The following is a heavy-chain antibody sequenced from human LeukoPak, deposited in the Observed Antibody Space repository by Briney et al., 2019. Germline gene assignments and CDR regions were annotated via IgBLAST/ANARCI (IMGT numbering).Heavy chain of an antibody. J-gene: IGHJ4*02. V-gene: IGHV1-69*05. D-gene: IGHD2-2*01. Sequence: SVKVSCKASGGTFSSYAISWVRQAPGQGLEWMGGIIPIFGTANYARKFQGRVTITTDESTSTAYMELSSLRSEDTAVYYCARGVACSSTSCSFDYWDRGTLVTVSS. CDR1: GGTFSSYA. CDR2: IIPIFGTA. CDR3: ARGVACSSTSCSFDY.